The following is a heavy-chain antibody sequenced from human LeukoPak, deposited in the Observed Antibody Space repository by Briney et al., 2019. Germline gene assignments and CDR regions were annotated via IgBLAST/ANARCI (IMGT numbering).Heavy chain of an antibody. CDR3: ARIEDVTRGYNHAYYFDY. D-gene: IGHD5-18*01. Sequence: ASETLSLTCTVSGYSISSDYYWGWIRQPPGKGLEWIGNIFHNGNTYYNPSLKSRVTMSIDTSKKQFSLKLRTATAADTAVYYCARIEDVTRGYNHAYYFDYWGQGTLVTVSS. J-gene: IGHJ4*02. CDR1: GYSISSDYY. CDR2: IFHNGNT. V-gene: IGHV4-38-2*02.